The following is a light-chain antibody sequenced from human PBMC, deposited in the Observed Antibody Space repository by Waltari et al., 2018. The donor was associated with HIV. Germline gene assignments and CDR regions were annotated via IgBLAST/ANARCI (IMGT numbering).Light chain of an antibody. V-gene: IGKV1-39*01. J-gene: IGKJ5*01. Sequence: DIEMTQSPSSLSASVGDRVTITCRASQGISRYLNWYQQKPGKAPKLLIFAAFDLQSGVPSGFSGSRSGTDFTLPIGRRQPEDFATYYCQQSHNSPINCGQGTRLDIK. CDR3: QQSHNSPIN. CDR1: QGISRY. CDR2: AAF.